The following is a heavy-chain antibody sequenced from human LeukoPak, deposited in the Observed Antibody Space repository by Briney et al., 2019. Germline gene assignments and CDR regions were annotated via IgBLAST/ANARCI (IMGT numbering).Heavy chain of an antibody. J-gene: IGHJ5*02. Sequence: GSSVTVSCKASGGTFSSYAISWVRQAPGQGLEWMGGIIPIFGTANYAQKFQGRVTITADESTSTAYMELSSLRFEDTAVYYCASFSYYDFWSGYSWFDPWGQGTLVTVSS. CDR1: GGTFSSYA. D-gene: IGHD3-3*01. CDR2: IIPIFGTA. CDR3: ASFSYYDFWSGYSWFDP. V-gene: IGHV1-69*01.